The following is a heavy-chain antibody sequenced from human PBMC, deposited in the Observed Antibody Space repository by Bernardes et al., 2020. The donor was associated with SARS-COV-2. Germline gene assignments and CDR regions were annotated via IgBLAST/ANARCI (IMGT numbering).Heavy chain of an antibody. V-gene: IGHV3-7*03. CDR3: AGYGSGSYKWFDP. J-gene: IGHJ5*02. Sequence: GGSLRLSCAASGLTLSRYWMSWVRQAPGKGLEWVANIKQDGSEVYYGDSVKGRFTISRDNAENTLYLQMNSLRAEDTAVFYCAGYGSGSYKWFDPWGQGTLVTVSS. D-gene: IGHD3-10*01. CDR2: IKQDGSEV. CDR1: GLTLSRYW.